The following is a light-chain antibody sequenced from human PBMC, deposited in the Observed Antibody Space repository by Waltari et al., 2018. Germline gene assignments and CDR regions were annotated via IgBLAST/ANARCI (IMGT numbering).Light chain of an antibody. J-gene: IGLJ2*01. CDR1: SSDVATYNL. Sequence: QSALTQPASVSGSPGQSITISCTGTSSDVATYNLVSWYQQHPGKAPRLMIYEDTERPSGGSNRFSGSKSGNTASLTISGLQAEDGADYYCCSYAGNKIMIFGGGTKLTVL. CDR3: CSYAGNKIMI. V-gene: IGLV2-23*01. CDR2: EDT.